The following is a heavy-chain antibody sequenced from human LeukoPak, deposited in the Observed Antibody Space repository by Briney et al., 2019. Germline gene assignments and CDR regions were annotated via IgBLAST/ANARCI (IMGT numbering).Heavy chain of an antibody. CDR2: ISHDGINQ. CDR1: GFTFSSYA. Sequence: PGGSLRLSCATSGFTFSSYAMHWVRQAPGKGLEWVALISHDGINQYYADSVKGRFIISRDNSKNTLYLQLNSLRLEDTAVYYCTLTTFGVVYCFDYWGQGTLVTVSS. J-gene: IGHJ4*02. CDR3: TLTTFGVVYCFDY. D-gene: IGHD1/OR15-1a*01. V-gene: IGHV3-30*04.